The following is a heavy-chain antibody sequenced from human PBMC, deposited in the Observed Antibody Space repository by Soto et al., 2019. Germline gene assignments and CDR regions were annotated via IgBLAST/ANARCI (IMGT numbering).Heavy chain of an antibody. CDR1: GGSISSSSYY. CDR2: IYYSGST. D-gene: IGHD3-22*01. Sequence: SETLSLTCTVSGGSISSSSYYWGWIRQPPGKGLEWIGSIYYSGSTYYNPSLKSRVTISVDTSKNQFSLKLSSVTTADTAVYYCARYYDSSGYNNWFDPWGQGTLVTVSS. J-gene: IGHJ5*02. V-gene: IGHV4-39*01. CDR3: ARYYDSSGYNNWFDP.